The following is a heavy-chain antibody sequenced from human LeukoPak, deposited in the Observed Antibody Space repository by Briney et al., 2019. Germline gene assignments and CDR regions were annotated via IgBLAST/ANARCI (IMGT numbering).Heavy chain of an antibody. V-gene: IGHV4-31*03. CDR1: GGSISSGGYY. Sequence: SETLSLTCTVSGGSISSGGYYWSWIRQHPGKGLEWIGYIYYSGSTYYNPSLKSRVTISVDTSKNQFSLKLSSVTAADTAVYYCARPARRDGYAWYFDLWGRGTLVTVSS. D-gene: IGHD5-24*01. CDR3: ARPARRDGYAWYFDL. CDR2: IYYSGST. J-gene: IGHJ2*01.